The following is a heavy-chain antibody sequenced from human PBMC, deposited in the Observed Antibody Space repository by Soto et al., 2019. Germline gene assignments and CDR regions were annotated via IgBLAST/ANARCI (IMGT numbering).Heavy chain of an antibody. D-gene: IGHD6-13*01. CDR3: AHTGYSSSWYMYSFDY. CDR2: IYWDDDK. V-gene: IGHV2-5*02. J-gene: IGHJ4*02. CDR1: GFSLTTGGVG. Sequence: QITLKESGPTLVKPTQTLTLTCTFSGFSLTTGGVGVGWIRQPPGKALEWLALIYWDDDKRYSPSLKSRVSITKDTSKNQVILTMTNMDPVDTATYYCAHTGYSSSWYMYSFDYWGQGTLVTVSS.